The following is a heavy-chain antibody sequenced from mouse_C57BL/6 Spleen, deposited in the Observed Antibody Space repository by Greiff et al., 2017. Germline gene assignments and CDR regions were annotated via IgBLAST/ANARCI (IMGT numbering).Heavy chain of an antibody. CDR2: IWSDGST. Sequence: VQLVESGPGLVAPSQSLSITCTVSGFSLTSYGVHWVRQPPGKGLEWLVVIWSDGSTTYNSALKSRLSISKDNSKSQVFLKMNSLQTDDTAMYYCARHGVRRGYYAMDYWGQGTSVTVSS. CDR3: ARHGVRRGYYAMDY. J-gene: IGHJ4*01. V-gene: IGHV2-6-1*01. D-gene: IGHD2-14*01. CDR1: GFSLTSYG.